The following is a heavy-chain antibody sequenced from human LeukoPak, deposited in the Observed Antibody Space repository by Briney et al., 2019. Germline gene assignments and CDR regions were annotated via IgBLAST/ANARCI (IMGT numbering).Heavy chain of an antibody. J-gene: IGHJ4*02. V-gene: IGHV4-4*07. CDR2: IYTSGTT. Sequence: SETLSLTCTVSGGSISNYYWSWIRQPAGKGLEWIGRIYTSGTTTYNPSLTSRVTMSVDTSKNQFSLKVTSVTAADTAVYYCARGLAAAAGRALDYWGQGTLVTVSS. CDR3: ARGLAAAAGRALDY. D-gene: IGHD6-13*01. CDR1: GGSISNYY.